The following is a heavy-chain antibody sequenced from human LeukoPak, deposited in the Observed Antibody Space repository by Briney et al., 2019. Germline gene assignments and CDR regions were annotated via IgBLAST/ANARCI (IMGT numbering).Heavy chain of an antibody. D-gene: IGHD6-25*01. J-gene: IGHJ4*02. V-gene: IGHV4-39*01. CDR2: IHYTGST. CDR1: GDSISSSSYY. Sequence: SETLSLTCTVSGDSISSSSYYWGWIRQPPGKGLEWIGSIHYTGSTYYNPSLRSRVAISVDTFKNQFSLKLSSVTAADTAVYYCVRGAAYWGQGTLVTVSS. CDR3: VRGAAY.